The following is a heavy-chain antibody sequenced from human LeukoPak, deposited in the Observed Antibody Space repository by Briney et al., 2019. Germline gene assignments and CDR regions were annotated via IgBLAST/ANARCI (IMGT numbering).Heavy chain of an antibody. J-gene: IGHJ4*02. D-gene: IGHD3-22*01. CDR2: ISGSGGST. Sequence: GGSLRLSCAASGFTFSSYAMSWVRQAPGKGLEWVSAISGSGGSTYYADSVKGRFTISRDNSKNTLYLQMNSLRAEDTAVYYCAKDGVSTIVENYFDYWGQGTLVTVSS. V-gene: IGHV3-23*01. CDR1: GFTFSSYA. CDR3: AKDGVSTIVENYFDY.